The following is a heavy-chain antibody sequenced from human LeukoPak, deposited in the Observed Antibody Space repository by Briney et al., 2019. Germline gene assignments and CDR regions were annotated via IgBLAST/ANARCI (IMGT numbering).Heavy chain of an antibody. CDR1: GFTFSGHW. CDR3: ARDLNWGQVDY. J-gene: IGHJ4*02. V-gene: IGHV3-74*01. Sequence: HTGGSLRLSCAASGFTFSGHWMYWLRQAPGKGLAWVSRINGDGSATNYAGSMKGRFTISRDNARNIVYLQMNSLREDDTAVYYCARDLNWGQVDYWGQGTLVNVSS. D-gene: IGHD7-27*01. CDR2: INGDGSAT.